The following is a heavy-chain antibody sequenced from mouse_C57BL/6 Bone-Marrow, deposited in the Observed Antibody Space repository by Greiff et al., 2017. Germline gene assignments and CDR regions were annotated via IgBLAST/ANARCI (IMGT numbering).Heavy chain of an antibody. CDR1: GYTFTSYW. CDR3: ARDYYDYY. V-gene: IGHV1-50*01. CDR2: IDPSDSYT. J-gene: IGHJ2*01. D-gene: IGHD2-4*01. Sequence: QVQLQQPGAELVKPGASVKLSCKASGYTFTSYWMQWVKQRPGQGLEWIGEIDPSDSYTNYNQKFKGKATLTVDPSSSTAYIQLSSLTSEDSAVYYCARDYYDYYWGQGTTLTVSS.